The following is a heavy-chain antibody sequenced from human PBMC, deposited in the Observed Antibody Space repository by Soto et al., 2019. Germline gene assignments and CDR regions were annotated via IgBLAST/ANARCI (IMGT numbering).Heavy chain of an antibody. CDR1: VFTFISYE. J-gene: IGHJ4*02. CDR3: AREGSPSY. CDR2: ISSSGTTT. Sequence: GWSLRLSCASSVFTFISYEINWVRQAPGKGLEWISYISSSGTTTYYADSVKGRFTISRDNAKNSLYLQMNSLRAEDTAVYYCAREGSPSYWGQGTLVTVSS. V-gene: IGHV3-48*03.